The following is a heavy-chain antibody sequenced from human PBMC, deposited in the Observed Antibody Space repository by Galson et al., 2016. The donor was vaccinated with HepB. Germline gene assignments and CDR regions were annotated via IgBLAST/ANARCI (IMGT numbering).Heavy chain of an antibody. V-gene: IGHV3-33*01. CDR1: GFKFSTYA. D-gene: IGHD2-8*01. CDR2: LWYDGSNK. Sequence: SLRLSCAASGFKFSTYAMHWVRQAPGKGLEWVAFLWYDGSNKHYADSVQGRFTISRDNSKDTLSLQMNSLRAEDTAVYYCARDSGYCTNIDCKGDAFDIWGQGTMVTVSS. J-gene: IGHJ3*02. CDR3: ARDSGYCTNIDCKGDAFDI.